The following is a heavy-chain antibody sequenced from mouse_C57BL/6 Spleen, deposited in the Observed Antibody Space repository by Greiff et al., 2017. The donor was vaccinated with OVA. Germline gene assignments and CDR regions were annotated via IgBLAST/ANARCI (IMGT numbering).Heavy chain of an antibody. CDR3: ARHEPFTTVVASGLDY. D-gene: IGHD1-1*01. J-gene: IGHJ2*01. V-gene: IGHV1-62-2*01. Sequence: VQGVESGAELVKPGASVKLSCKASGYTFTEYTIHWVKQRSGQGLEWIGWFYPGSGSIKYNEKFKDKATLTADKSSSTVYMELSRLTSEDSAVYFCARHEPFTTVVASGLDYWGQGTTLTVSS. CDR1: GYTFTEYT. CDR2: FYPGSGSI.